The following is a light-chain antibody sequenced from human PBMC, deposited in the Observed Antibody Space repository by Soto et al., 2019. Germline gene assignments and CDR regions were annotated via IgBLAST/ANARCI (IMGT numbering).Light chain of an antibody. Sequence: DIQMTQSPSTLSASVGDRVNITCRASQSISSWLTWYQQKSGEAPKVLIYDASSLGSGVPSRFSGSGSGTEFTLTISSLQPDDFATYYCQQYNGYSTWAFGQGTKVDI. CDR3: QQYNGYSTWA. V-gene: IGKV1-5*01. J-gene: IGKJ1*01. CDR2: DAS. CDR1: QSISSW.